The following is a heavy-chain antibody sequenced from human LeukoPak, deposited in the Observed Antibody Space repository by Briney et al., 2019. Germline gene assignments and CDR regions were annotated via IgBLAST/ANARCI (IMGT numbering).Heavy chain of an antibody. Sequence: GGSLRLSCAASGFTFSFSSMNWVRQAPGKGLEWVSYISSSRSTIYYADSVKGRFTISRDNAKNSLYLQMNSLRAEDTAVYYCARGFEMNAFDVWGQGTMVTVSS. D-gene: IGHD3-3*01. J-gene: IGHJ3*01. CDR3: ARGFEMNAFDV. CDR2: ISSSRSTI. V-gene: IGHV3-48*01. CDR1: GFTFSFSS.